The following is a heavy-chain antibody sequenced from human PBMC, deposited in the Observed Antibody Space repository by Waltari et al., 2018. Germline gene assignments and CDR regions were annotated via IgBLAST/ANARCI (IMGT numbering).Heavy chain of an antibody. Sequence: QVQLQESGPGLVKPSETLSLTSTVPGGSTSTYYWSWVRQSPGKGLEWIGYIHYSGSSVYNPSLRSRVAISLDTPNNQFSLRLRSVTAADAAIYYCARADTSTSYFYYYMDVWGKGTTVTVSS. CDR2: IHYSGSS. D-gene: IGHD1-26*01. J-gene: IGHJ6*03. CDR1: GGSTSTYY. V-gene: IGHV4-59*01. CDR3: ARADTSTSYFYYYMDV.